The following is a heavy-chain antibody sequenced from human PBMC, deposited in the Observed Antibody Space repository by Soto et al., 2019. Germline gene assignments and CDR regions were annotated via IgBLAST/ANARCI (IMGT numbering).Heavy chain of an antibody. V-gene: IGHV3-9*02. Sequence: EVQLVESGGGLVQPGRSLRLSCVASGFIADDYAMHWVRQAPGKGLEWVSGISSNSATINYADSVKGRFTISRDNAKNSLFLKMNSLRPEDTAFYYCGKDMKWGGMTTIHYFDSWGQGTLVTVSS. CDR1: GFIADDYA. CDR3: GKDMKWGGMTTIHYFDS. J-gene: IGHJ4*02. CDR2: ISSNSATI. D-gene: IGHD4-17*01.